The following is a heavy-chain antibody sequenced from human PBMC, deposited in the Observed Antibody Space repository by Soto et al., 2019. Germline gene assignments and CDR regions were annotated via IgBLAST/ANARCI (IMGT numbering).Heavy chain of an antibody. D-gene: IGHD1-26*01. CDR2: IIPIFGTA. CDR3: ARDGGRHSGGIDY. Sequence: QVQRVQSGAEVKKPGSSVKVSCKASGGTFSSYSINWVRQAPGQGLEWMGEIIPIFGTANYAQKFQGRVTITADESTSTAYMELSSLRSEDTALYYCARDGGRHSGGIDYWGQGTLVTVSS. CDR1: GGTFSSYS. V-gene: IGHV1-69*01. J-gene: IGHJ4*02.